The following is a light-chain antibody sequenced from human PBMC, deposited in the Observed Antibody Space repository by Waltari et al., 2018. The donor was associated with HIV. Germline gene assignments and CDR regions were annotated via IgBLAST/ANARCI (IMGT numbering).Light chain of an antibody. Sequence: QSALTQPASVSGSPGQSITISCTGTSRDVGGYNYVSWYQHHPGKAPKLMIYDVSNRPSGVSNRFAGSKSGNTASLTISGLQAEDEAEYYCNSYTTSSTLHVVFGGGTKLTVL. J-gene: IGLJ2*01. CDR1: SRDVGGYNY. CDR3: NSYTTSSTLHVV. V-gene: IGLV2-14*03. CDR2: DVS.